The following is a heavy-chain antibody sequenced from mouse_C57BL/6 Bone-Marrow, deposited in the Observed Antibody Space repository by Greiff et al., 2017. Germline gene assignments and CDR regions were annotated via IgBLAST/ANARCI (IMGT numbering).Heavy chain of an antibody. CDR3: TPDSSYRAWFAY. D-gene: IGHD1-1*01. CDR1: GYTFTSYW. CDR2: IYPGNSDT. J-gene: IGHJ3*01. Sequence: EVQLQQSVTVLARPGASVKMSCTTSGYTFTSYWMHWVKQRPGQGLEWIGAIYPGNSDTSYTQKFKGKAKLTAVTSASTAYMELSSLTNEDSAVYYCTPDSSYRAWFAYWGQGTLVTVSA. V-gene: IGHV1-5*01.